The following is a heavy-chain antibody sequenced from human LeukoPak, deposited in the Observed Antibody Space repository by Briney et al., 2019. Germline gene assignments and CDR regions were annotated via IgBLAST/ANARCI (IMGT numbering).Heavy chain of an antibody. CDR1: GFTFSDYY. V-gene: IGHV3-11*04. CDR2: ISSSGSTI. CDR3: AREDYSGDYEYYLDY. Sequence: PGGSLRLSCAASGFTFSDYYMSWLRQAPGKGLEWVSYISSSGSTIYYADSVKGRFTISRDNAKNSLYLQMNSLRAEDTAVYYCAREDYSGDYEYYLDYWGQGTLVTVSS. J-gene: IGHJ4*02. D-gene: IGHD4-17*01.